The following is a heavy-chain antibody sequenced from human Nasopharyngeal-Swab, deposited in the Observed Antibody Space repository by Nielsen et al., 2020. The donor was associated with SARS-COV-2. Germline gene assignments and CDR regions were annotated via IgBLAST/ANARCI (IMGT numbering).Heavy chain of an antibody. V-gene: IGHV3-73*01. Sequence: GGSLRLSCAASGFTFSDSAIHWVRQASGEGLEWVARIRSQGNNYATAYSASVKGRFIIFRDDPTNTAYLQMNSLKTEDTAMYYCTRCGGDCYSGRDYWGQGTLVTVSS. CDR1: GFTFSDSA. CDR3: TRCGGDCYSGRDY. CDR2: IRSQGNNYAT. J-gene: IGHJ4*02. D-gene: IGHD2-21*02.